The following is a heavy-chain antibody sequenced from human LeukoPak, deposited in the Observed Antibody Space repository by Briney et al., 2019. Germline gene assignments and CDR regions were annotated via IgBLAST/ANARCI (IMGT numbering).Heavy chain of an antibody. Sequence: GASVKVSCKASGGTFSSYAMSWVRQAPGKGLEWVSAISGSDSTYYADSVKGRFTISRDNSKNTLYLQMNSLRAEDTAVYYCARGEYNWNDLHLWGQGTLVTVSS. CDR1: GGTFSSYA. CDR3: ARGEYNWNDLHL. D-gene: IGHD1-20*01. J-gene: IGHJ5*02. V-gene: IGHV3-23*01. CDR2: ISGSDST.